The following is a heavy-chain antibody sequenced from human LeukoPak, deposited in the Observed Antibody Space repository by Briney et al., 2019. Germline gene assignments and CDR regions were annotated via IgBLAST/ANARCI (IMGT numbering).Heavy chain of an antibody. CDR2: ITTTGTHT. CDR3: ARGSQWTNGVSDF. J-gene: IGHJ4*02. Sequence: PGGSLRLSCAASGFTFSSYSMNWVRQAPGKGLEWVSSITTTGTHTYYADSVKGRFTISRDNAKNSLYLQMISLRAEDTAVYYCARGSQWTNGVSDFWGQGTLVTVSS. D-gene: IGHD6-19*01. V-gene: IGHV3-21*01. CDR1: GFTFSSYS.